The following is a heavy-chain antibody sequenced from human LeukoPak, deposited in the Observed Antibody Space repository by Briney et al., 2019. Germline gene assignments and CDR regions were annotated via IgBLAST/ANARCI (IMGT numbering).Heavy chain of an antibody. CDR3: ARDSVEWYIFDY. CDR1: GFTFSSYW. V-gene: IGHV3-74*01. Sequence: GGSLRLSRAASGFTFSSYWMHWVRQAPGKGPVWVARTNRDESSTAYADSVKGRFTISKDNAKNTLYLLMNSLRAEDTAVYYCARDSVEWYIFDYWGQGTLVTVSS. J-gene: IGHJ4*02. D-gene: IGHD3-3*01. CDR2: TNRDESST.